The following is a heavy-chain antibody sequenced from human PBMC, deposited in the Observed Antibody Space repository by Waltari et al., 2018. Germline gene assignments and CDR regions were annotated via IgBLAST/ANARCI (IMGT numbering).Heavy chain of an antibody. J-gene: IGHJ6*02. CDR1: GFTFRSYA. CDR3: ARGEAGYCSGGSCYDADV. V-gene: IGHV3-30-3*01. CDR2: ISYDGSNK. Sequence: QVQLVESGGGVVQPGRSLRLSCAASGFTFRSYAMHWVRQAPGKGLEWVAVISYDGSNKYYADSVKGRFTISRDNSKNTLYLQMNSLRAEDTAVYYCARGEAGYCSGGSCYDADVWGQGTTVTVSS. D-gene: IGHD2-15*01.